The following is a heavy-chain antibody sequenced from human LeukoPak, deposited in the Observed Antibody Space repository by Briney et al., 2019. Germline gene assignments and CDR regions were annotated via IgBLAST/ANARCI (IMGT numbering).Heavy chain of an antibody. CDR2: IYTSGST. Sequence: SETLSLTCTVSGGSISSYYWSWIRQPAGKGLEWIGRIYTSGSTNYNPSLKSRVTMSVDTSKNQFSLKLSSVTAADTAAYYCARDRPDTAMATFDYWGQGTLVTVSS. J-gene: IGHJ4*02. CDR3: ARDRPDTAMATFDY. V-gene: IGHV4-4*07. D-gene: IGHD5-18*01. CDR1: GGSISSYY.